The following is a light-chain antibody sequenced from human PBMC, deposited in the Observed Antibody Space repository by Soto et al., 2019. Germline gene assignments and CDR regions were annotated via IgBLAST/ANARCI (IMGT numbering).Light chain of an antibody. CDR1: QSFSSY. J-gene: IGKJ4*02. CDR3: QQYGSSGT. V-gene: IGKV3-20*01. CDR2: GAY. Sequence: EIVLTQSPATLSLSPGERATLSCRAGQSFSSYLSCYQHKPGQAPRLINYGAYRRAGSIHGRFSGSGSGTFFTITIRRQEHEDFVVYYCQQYGSSGTFGEGTKVDIK.